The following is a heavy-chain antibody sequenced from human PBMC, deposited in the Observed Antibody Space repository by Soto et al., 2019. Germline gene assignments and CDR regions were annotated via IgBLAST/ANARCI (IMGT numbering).Heavy chain of an antibody. Sequence: GGSLRLSCAASGFTFSSYDMHWVRQATGKGLEWISAIGTAGDTYFPGSVKGRFTSSRGNAKNSLYLQMNSLRAEDPAVYYCASSSGIAAAGYYYYGMDVWGQGTTVTVSS. CDR3: ASSSGIAAAGYYYYGMDV. D-gene: IGHD6-13*01. J-gene: IGHJ6*02. V-gene: IGHV3-13*01. CDR2: IGTAGDT. CDR1: GFTFSSYD.